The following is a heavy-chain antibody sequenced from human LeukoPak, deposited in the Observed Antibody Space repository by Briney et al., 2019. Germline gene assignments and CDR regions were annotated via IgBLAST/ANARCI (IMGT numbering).Heavy chain of an antibody. Sequence: SVKVSCKASGGTFSSYAISWVRQAPGRGLEWMGGIIPIFGTANYAQKFQGRVTITADESTSTAYMELSSLRSEDTAVYYCARKGYCSSTSCYYYGMDVWGQGTTVTVSS. D-gene: IGHD2-2*01. V-gene: IGHV1-69*13. CDR3: ARKGYCSSTSCYYYGMDV. CDR2: IIPIFGTA. CDR1: GGTFSSYA. J-gene: IGHJ6*02.